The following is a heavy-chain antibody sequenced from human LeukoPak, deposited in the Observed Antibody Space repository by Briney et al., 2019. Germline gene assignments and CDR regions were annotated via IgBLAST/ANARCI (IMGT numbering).Heavy chain of an antibody. Sequence: SETLSLTCGVYGGPLSGYYWSWIRQPPGKGLEWIGEINHSGSTNYNPSLKSRVTISVDTSKNQFSLKLSSATAADTAVYYCAREAYYGRFFDYWGQGTLVTVSS. CDR2: INHSGST. J-gene: IGHJ4*02. D-gene: IGHD3-10*01. CDR3: AREAYYGRFFDY. CDR1: GGPLSGYY. V-gene: IGHV4-34*01.